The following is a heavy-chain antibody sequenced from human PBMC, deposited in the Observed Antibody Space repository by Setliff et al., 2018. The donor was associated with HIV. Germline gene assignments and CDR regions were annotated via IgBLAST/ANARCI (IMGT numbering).Heavy chain of an antibody. Sequence: SVKVSCKASGGTSSTHAMNWVRQAPGQGLEWMGQIISILEITDCAQKFQGRLTITADEPTNTIYMELSGLRSEDTAVYYCAGPRGDEAFDIWGQGTMVTVSS. V-gene: IGHV1-69*10. D-gene: IGHD3-10*01. CDR2: IISILEIT. CDR3: AGPRGDEAFDI. J-gene: IGHJ3*02. CDR1: GGTSSTHA.